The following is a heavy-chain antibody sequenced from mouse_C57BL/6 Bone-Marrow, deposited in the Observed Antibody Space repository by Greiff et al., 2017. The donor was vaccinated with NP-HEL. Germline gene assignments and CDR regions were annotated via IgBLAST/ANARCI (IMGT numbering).Heavy chain of an antibody. CDR1: GFTFSNYW. J-gene: IGHJ2*01. CDR2: ISLNSDNYAK. CDR3: TRTGYFDY. Sequence: EVMLVESGGGLVQPGGSMKLSCVASGFTFSNYWMNWVRQSPEKGLEWVAQISLNSDNYAKHYAESVKGRFTISKEDAKSSVYLKLINLRAQDTGIYYCTRTGYFDYWGQGTTLTVSS. V-gene: IGHV6-3*01. D-gene: IGHD4-1*01.